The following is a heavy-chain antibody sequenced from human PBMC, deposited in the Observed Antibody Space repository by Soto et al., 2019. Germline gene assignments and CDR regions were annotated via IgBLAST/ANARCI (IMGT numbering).Heavy chain of an antibody. J-gene: IGHJ6*02. D-gene: IGHD6-13*01. Sequence: EVQLVESGGGLVQPGGSLRLSCAASGFTFSSYWMSWVRQAPGKGLEWVANIKQDGSEKDYVDSVKGRFTISRDNAKNSPYLQMNSLRAEDTAVYYCARAGSWYGHSYYYYGMDVWGQGTTVTVSS. CDR1: GFTFSSYW. CDR3: ARAGSWYGHSYYYYGMDV. V-gene: IGHV3-7*01. CDR2: IKQDGSEK.